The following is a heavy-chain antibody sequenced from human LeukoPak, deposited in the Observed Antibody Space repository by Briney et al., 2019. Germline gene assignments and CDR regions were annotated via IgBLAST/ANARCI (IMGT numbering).Heavy chain of an antibody. D-gene: IGHD6-19*01. J-gene: IGHJ6*03. Sequence: GASVKVSCTASGYTFTSYGISWVRQAPGQGLEWMGWISAYNGNTNYAQKLQGRVTMTTDTSTSTAYMELRSLRSDDTAVYYCARGAVAGTRYYYYYYYMDVWGKGTTVTVSS. CDR2: ISAYNGNT. CDR3: ARGAVAGTRYYYYYYYMDV. V-gene: IGHV1-18*01. CDR1: GYTFTSYG.